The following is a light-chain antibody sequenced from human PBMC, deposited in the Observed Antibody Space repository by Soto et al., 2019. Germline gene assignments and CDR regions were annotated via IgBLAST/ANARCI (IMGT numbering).Light chain of an antibody. J-gene: IGKJ2*01. CDR2: KAS. Sequence: DIQMTQSPSTLSAFVGDRVTITCRASQSISNWLAWYQQKPGKAPKLLIYKASRLESGVPSRFSGSGSGTHFTLPSSSLQPDDFQTYYCKPYNPFSIYTLGKGTNREIK. V-gene: IGKV1-5*03. CDR1: QSISNW. CDR3: KPYNPFSIYT.